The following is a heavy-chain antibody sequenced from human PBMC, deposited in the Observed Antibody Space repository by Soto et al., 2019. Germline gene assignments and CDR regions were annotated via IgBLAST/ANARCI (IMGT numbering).Heavy chain of an antibody. CDR2: INVSDNS. V-gene: IGHV3-23*01. J-gene: IGHJ4*02. Sequence: GSLRLSCAASGFTFSTYSMNWARQTPGKGLEWVSSINVSDNSFYADSVKGRFFISRDNSKNTLYLRMSNLRPEDTAIYYCAKDTKWAKGWHLLPAFDYWGQGALVNVSS. D-gene: IGHD1-26*01. CDR1: GFTFSTYS. CDR3: AKDTKWAKGWHLLPAFDY.